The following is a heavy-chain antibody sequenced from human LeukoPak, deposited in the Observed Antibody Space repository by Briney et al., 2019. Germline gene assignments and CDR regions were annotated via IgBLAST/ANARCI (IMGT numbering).Heavy chain of an antibody. CDR3: AKGKGYYYNGMDV. CDR1: GFTVSSNY. Sequence: PGGSLRLSCAASGFTVSSNYMSWVRQALGKGLEWVSVIYSGGSTYYADSVKGRFTISRDNSKNTLYLQMNSLRDEDTAVYYCAKGKGYYYNGMDVWGQGTTVTVSS. CDR2: IYSGGST. V-gene: IGHV3-66*01. J-gene: IGHJ6*02.